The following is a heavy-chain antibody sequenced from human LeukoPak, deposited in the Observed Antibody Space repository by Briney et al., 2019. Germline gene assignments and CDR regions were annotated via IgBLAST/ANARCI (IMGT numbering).Heavy chain of an antibody. D-gene: IGHD3-22*01. J-gene: IGHJ6*03. CDR2: IYHSGST. V-gene: IGHV4-38-2*02. CDR1: GYSISSGYY. Sequence: SETLSLTCTVSGYSISSGYYWGWIRQPPGKGLEWIGSIYHSGSTYYNPSLKSRVTISVDTSKNQFSLKLSSVTAADTAVYYCARENYYYDSSGYYYYYYYMDVWGKGTTVTVSS. CDR3: ARENYYYDSSGYYYYYYYMDV.